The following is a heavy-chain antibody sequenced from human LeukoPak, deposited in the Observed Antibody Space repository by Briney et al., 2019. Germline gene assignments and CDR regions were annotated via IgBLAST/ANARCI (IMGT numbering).Heavy chain of an antibody. CDR1: GFTFSSYW. CDR3: AKDSEMATMIH. Sequence: GGSLRLSCAASGFTFSSYWMHWVRQAPGKGLVWVSRINTDGSSTSYADSVKGRFTISRDNSKNTLYLQMNSLRAEDTAVYYCAKDSEMATMIHWGQGTLVTVSS. CDR2: INTDGSST. J-gene: IGHJ4*02. D-gene: IGHD5-24*01. V-gene: IGHV3-74*01.